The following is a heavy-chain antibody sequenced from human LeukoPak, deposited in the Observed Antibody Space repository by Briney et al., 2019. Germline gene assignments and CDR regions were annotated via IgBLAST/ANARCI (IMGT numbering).Heavy chain of an antibody. CDR1: GGSFSGYY. CDR3: ARGITMVRGVTRVYYFDY. D-gene: IGHD3-10*01. J-gene: IGHJ4*02. Sequence: PSETQSLTCAVYGGSFSGYYWSWIRQPPGKGLGWIGSIYYSGSTYYNPSLKSRVTISVDTSKNQFSLKLSSVTAADTAVYYCARGITMVRGVTRVYYFDYWGQGTLVTVSS. CDR2: IYYSGST. V-gene: IGHV4-34*01.